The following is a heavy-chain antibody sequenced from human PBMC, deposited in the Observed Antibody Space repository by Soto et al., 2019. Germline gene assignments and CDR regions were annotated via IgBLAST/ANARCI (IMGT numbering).Heavy chain of an antibody. V-gene: IGHV1-69*06. CDR1: GGTFSSYA. CDR2: IIPIFGTA. D-gene: IGHD5-18*01. CDR3: APGEGYSYGYGHG. Sequence: VASVKVSCKASGGTFSSYAISWVRQAPGQGLEWMGGIIPIFGTANYAQKFQGRVTITADKSTSTAYMELSSLRSEDTAVYYCAPGEGYSYGYGHGWGQGTLVTVSS. J-gene: IGHJ4*02.